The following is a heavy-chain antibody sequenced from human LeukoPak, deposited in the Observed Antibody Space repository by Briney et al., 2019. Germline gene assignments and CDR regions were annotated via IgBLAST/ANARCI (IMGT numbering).Heavy chain of an antibody. CDR1: GFTFSSYG. D-gene: IGHD3-10*01. Sequence: GRSLRLSCAASGFTFSSYGMHWVRQAPGKGLEWVAVIWYDGSNKYYADSVKGRFTISRDNSKNTLYLQMNGLRAEDTAVYYCARDLSAGTYYSYFDYWGQGTLVTVSS. V-gene: IGHV3-33*01. J-gene: IGHJ4*02. CDR3: ARDLSAGTYYSYFDY. CDR2: IWYDGSNK.